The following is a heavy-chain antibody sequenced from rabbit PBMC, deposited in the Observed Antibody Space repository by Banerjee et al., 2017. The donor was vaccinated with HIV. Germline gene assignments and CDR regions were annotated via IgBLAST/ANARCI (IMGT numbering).Heavy chain of an antibody. V-gene: IGHV1S45*01. J-gene: IGHJ4*01. Sequence: QEQLVESGGDLVKPGASLTLTCTASGFTLSTYWICWVRQAPGKGLEWIACIYTGNEVTYYANWAKGRFTISKTSSTTVTLQMTSLTAADTATYFCARGHNYGGAGFNLWGQGTLVTVS. CDR3: ARGHNYGGAGFNL. CDR1: GFTLSTYW. CDR2: IYTGNEVT. D-gene: IGHD6-1*01.